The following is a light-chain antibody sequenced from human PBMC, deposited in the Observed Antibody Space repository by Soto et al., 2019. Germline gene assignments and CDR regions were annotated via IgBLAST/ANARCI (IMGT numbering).Light chain of an antibody. CDR1: RSISSW. Sequence: DIEMTQSPSTVSASVGDRVTITCRASRSISSWLAWYQQKPGKAPKLLIYKASTLESGVPSRLSGSGSGTEFTLTFSSVQPDDFATYSCQQYNSIPLTFGGGTKVEIK. CDR2: KAS. J-gene: IGKJ4*01. V-gene: IGKV1-5*03. CDR3: QQYNSIPLT.